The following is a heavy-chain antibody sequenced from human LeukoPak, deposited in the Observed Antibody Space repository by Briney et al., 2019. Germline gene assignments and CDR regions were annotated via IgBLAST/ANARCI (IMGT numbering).Heavy chain of an antibody. V-gene: IGHV3-48*02. J-gene: IGHJ3*02. CDR2: ISSSSSAI. Sequence: PGGSLRLSCAASGFTFSSYSMTWVRQAPGMGLEWVSYISSSSSAIYYADYVRGRFTVSRDNGKNSLYLQMNSLRDEDTAVYYCARTSMRAFDIWGQGTMVTVSS. CDR1: GFTFSSYS. D-gene: IGHD2/OR15-2a*01. CDR3: ARTSMRAFDI.